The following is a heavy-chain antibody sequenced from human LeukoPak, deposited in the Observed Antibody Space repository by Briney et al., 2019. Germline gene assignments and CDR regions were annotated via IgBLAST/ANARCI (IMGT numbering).Heavy chain of an antibody. CDR1: GFTLSSHA. CDR3: AKGPLREVAGTTWDY. Sequence: TGGSLRLSCAASGFTLSSHAMTWVRQDPGKGLEWVAAISGSGGNTYYADSVKGRFTISRDNSKYTLSLQMNSLRVEDTAVYYRAKGPLREVAGTTWDYWGQGTLVTVSS. J-gene: IGHJ4*02. V-gene: IGHV3-23*01. CDR2: ISGSGGNT. D-gene: IGHD6-19*01.